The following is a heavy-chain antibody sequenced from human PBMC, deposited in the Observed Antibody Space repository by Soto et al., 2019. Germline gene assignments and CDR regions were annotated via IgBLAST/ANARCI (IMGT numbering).Heavy chain of an antibody. CDR2: ISGSGLTI. D-gene: IGHD5-12*01. Sequence: GGSLRLSCAASGFIFSDYEIDWVRQAPGKGLEWVSYISGSGLTIYYADSVKGRFTISRDNAKNSLYLQMNSLGVEDTAVYYCARGPYRNTYNWFDSWGQGTLVTVSS. CDR3: ARGPYRNTYNWFDS. J-gene: IGHJ5*02. CDR1: GFIFSDYE. V-gene: IGHV3-48*03.